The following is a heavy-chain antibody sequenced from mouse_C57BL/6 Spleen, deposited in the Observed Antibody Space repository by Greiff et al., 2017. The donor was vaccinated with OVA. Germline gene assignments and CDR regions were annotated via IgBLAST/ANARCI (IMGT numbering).Heavy chain of an antibody. CDR2: IWRGGST. Sequence: QVQLQQSGPGLVQPSQSLSITCTVSGFSLTSYGVHWVRQSPGQGLEWLGVIWRGGSTDYNAAFMSRLSITKDNSKSQVFFKMNSLQADDTAIYYCAKKSPKDYAMDYWGQGTSVTVSS. V-gene: IGHV2-5*01. CDR3: AKKSPKDYAMDY. J-gene: IGHJ4*01. CDR1: GFSLTSYG.